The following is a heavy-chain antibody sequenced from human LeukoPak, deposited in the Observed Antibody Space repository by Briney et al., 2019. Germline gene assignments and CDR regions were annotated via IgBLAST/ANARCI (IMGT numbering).Heavy chain of an antibody. CDR2: ISGSSIGT. CDR3: ASSRAF. V-gene: IGHV3-23*01. CDR1: GFTFSSYT. J-gene: IGHJ4*02. D-gene: IGHD3-10*01. Sequence: GGSLRLSCAASGFTFSSYTMSWVRQAPGKGLEWVSGISGSSIGTYYADSVKGRFTISRDNSKNTLYLQMNSLRVEDTAVYYCASSRAFWGQGTLVTVSS.